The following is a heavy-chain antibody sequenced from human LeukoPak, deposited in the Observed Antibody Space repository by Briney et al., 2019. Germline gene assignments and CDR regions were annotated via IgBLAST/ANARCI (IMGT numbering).Heavy chain of an antibody. CDR3: AKVAHYYYGSESYYFFEH. D-gene: IGHD3-10*01. V-gene: IGHV3-7*01. Sequence: GGSLRLSCAVSGFTFNNYEMNWVRQAPGKGLEWVANIKQDGTEKYYVDSVKGRFTISRDNAKNSLYLQMNSLRVEDTATYYCAKVAHYYYGSESYYFFEHWGQGTPVTASS. CDR1: GFTFNNYE. CDR2: IKQDGTEK. J-gene: IGHJ4*02.